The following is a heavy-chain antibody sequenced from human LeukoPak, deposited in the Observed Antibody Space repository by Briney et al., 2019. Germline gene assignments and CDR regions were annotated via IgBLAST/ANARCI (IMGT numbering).Heavy chain of an antibody. Sequence: QSGGSLSLSCAASGFTFSSIWMSWVRQAPGRGLEWVANIKQDGSKKYYVDSVKGRFTISRDNAKNSLYLQMNSLRAEDTAVYYCARESNLTTVTTGSFYRYYYGMDVWGQGTTVTVSS. CDR2: IKQDGSKK. CDR1: GFTFSSIW. V-gene: IGHV3-7*01. CDR3: ARESNLTTVTTGSFYRYYYGMDV. J-gene: IGHJ6*02. D-gene: IGHD4-17*01.